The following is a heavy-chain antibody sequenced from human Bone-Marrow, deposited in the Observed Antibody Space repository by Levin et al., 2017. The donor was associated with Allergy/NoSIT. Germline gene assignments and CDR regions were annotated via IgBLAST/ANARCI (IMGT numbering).Heavy chain of an antibody. CDR1: GGTFSSYT. J-gene: IGHJ6*04. V-gene: IGHV1-69*02. Sequence: ASVKVSCKASGGTFSSYTISWVRQAPGQGLEWMGRIIPILGIANYAQKFQGRVTITADKSTSTAYMELSSLRSEDTAVYYCARTYCSGGSCLLMDVWGKGTTVTVSS. CDR2: IIPILGIA. D-gene: IGHD2-15*01. CDR3: ARTYCSGGSCLLMDV.